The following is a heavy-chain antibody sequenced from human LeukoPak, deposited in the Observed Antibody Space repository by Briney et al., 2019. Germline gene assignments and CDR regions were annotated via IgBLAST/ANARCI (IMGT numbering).Heavy chain of an antibody. Sequence: GGSLRLSCAASGFTFSSYAMSWVRQAPGKGLEWVSAISGSGYSTYYADSVKGRFTISRDNSKNTLFLQMSSLRAEDTAVYYCAKDRAYSGGLDAFDIWGQGTVVTVSS. CDR1: GFTFSSYA. CDR3: AKDRAYSGGLDAFDI. D-gene: IGHD6-19*01. CDR2: ISGSGYST. V-gene: IGHV3-23*01. J-gene: IGHJ3*02.